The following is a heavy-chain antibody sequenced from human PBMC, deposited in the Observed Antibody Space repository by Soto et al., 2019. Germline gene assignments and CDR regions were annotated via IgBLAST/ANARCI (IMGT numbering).Heavy chain of an antibody. CDR1: GYTFTAYY. D-gene: IGHD1-26*01. Sequence: ASVKVSCKASGYTFTAYYIHWLRHAPGQGLEWMGWVNPHSGATVIAQKFLGSVTLTTDTSINTAYMELTSLTSGDTALYYCARPPNPWEPYAFHIWGHGTLVTVSS. CDR3: ARPPNPWEPYAFHI. V-gene: IGHV1-2*04. CDR2: VNPHSGAT. J-gene: IGHJ3*02.